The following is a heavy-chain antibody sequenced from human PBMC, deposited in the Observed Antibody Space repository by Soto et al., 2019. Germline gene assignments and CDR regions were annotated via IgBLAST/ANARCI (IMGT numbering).Heavy chain of an antibody. V-gene: IGHV1-18*01. CDR3: ARDRRYYDSSGYYLFDY. D-gene: IGHD3-22*01. CDR1: GYTFTSYG. J-gene: IGHJ4*02. CDR2: ISAYNGNT. Sequence: QVPLVQSGAEVKKPGASVKVSCKASGYTFTSYGISWVRQAPGQRLEWMGWISAYNGNTNYAQKLQGRVTMTTDTSTSTAYMELRSLRSDDTAVYYCARDRRYYDSSGYYLFDYWGQGTLVTVSS.